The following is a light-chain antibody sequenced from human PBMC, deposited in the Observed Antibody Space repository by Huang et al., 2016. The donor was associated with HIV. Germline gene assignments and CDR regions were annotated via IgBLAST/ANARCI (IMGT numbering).Light chain of an antibody. Sequence: DIQMPQSPSTLSASVGDRVTIITRDSQSISSWLAWYQQKPGKAPKLLIYEASSLESGVPSRFSGSGSGTEFTLTISSLQPDDFATYYCQQYNSYSGTFGPGTKVDIK. CDR1: QSISSW. CDR3: QQYNSYSGT. CDR2: EAS. V-gene: IGKV1-5*03. J-gene: IGKJ3*01.